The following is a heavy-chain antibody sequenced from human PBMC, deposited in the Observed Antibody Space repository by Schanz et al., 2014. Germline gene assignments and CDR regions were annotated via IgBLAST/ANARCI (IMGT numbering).Heavy chain of an antibody. CDR2: ISYHGSER. D-gene: IGHD3-10*01. V-gene: IGHV3-33*05. CDR3: ARDFPYVSGSYYKGFGY. Sequence: QAQLVESGGGVVQPGRSLRLSCVASGFTFISYDIHWVRQAPGRGLEWVAVISYHGSERYYADSVKGRFTISRDNSKNTLYLQMNSLRAEDTAVYYCARDFPYVSGSYYKGFGYWGQGTLVTVSS. CDR1: GFTFISYD. J-gene: IGHJ4*02.